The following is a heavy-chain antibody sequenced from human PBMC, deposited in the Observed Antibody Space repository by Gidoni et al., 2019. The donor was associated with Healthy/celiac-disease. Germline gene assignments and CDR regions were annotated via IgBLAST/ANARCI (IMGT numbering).Heavy chain of an antibody. D-gene: IGHD6-19*01. CDR2: ISSSSSYT. CDR1: GFTFSDYY. J-gene: IGHJ2*01. V-gene: IGHV3-11*06. CDR3: ARDNPSSGWLEYTKLYWYFDL. Sequence: QVQLVESGGGLVKPGGSLRLSCAASGFTFSDYYMSWIRQAPGKGLEWVSYISSSSSYTNYADSVKGRFTISRDNAKNSLYLQMNSLRAEDTAVYYCARDNPSSGWLEYTKLYWYFDLWGRGTLVTVSS.